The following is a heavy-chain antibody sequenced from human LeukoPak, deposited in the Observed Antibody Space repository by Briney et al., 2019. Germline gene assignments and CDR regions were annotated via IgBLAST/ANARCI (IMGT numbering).Heavy chain of an antibody. J-gene: IGHJ4*02. V-gene: IGHV3-7*01. Sequence: PGGSLRLSCAASGFTFSSYWMSWVRQAPGRGLEWVANIKQDGSEKYYVDSVKGRFTISRDNAKNSLYLQMNSLRAEDTAVYYCARDTDDSSGYYSTYYFDYWGQGTLVTVSS. CDR3: ARDTDDSSGYYSTYYFDY. CDR2: IKQDGSEK. CDR1: GFTFSSYW. D-gene: IGHD3-22*01.